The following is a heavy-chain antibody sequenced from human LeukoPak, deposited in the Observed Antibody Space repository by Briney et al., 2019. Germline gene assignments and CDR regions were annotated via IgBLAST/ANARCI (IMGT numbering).Heavy chain of an antibody. J-gene: IGHJ6*03. CDR3: AREEGSSNYYYMDV. Sequence: GGSLRLSCAASGFTFSSYSMNWVRQAPGKGLEWVSSISSSSSYIYYADSVKGRFTISRDNAKNSLYLQMNSLRAEDTAVYYCAREEGSSNYYYMDVWGKGTTVTVSS. CDR1: GFTFSSYS. V-gene: IGHV3-21*01. CDR2: ISSSSSYI. D-gene: IGHD6-6*01.